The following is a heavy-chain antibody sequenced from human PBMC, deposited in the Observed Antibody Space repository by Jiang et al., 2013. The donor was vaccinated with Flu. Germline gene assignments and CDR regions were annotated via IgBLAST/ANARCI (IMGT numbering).Heavy chain of an antibody. CDR2: IYYSGRY. CDR3: AADGDITMIVVVPPYYFDY. D-gene: IGHD3-22*01. Sequence: IYYSGRYLLXPSLKSRVTISVDTSKNQXSLKLSSVTAADTAVYYCAADGDITMIVVVPPYYFDYWGQGTLVTVSS. J-gene: IGHJ4*02. V-gene: IGHV4-39*01.